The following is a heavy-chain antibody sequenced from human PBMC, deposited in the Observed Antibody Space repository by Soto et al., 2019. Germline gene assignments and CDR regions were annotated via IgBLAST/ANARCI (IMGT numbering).Heavy chain of an antibody. Sequence: PTLVNPTQTLTLTFTFSGFSLSTSGVGVGWIRQPPGKALEWLALIYWNDDKRYSPSLKSRLTITKDTSKNQVVLTMTNMDPVDTATYYCAHLTQQQLRSFSGFFDYWGQGTLVTVSS. CDR2: IYWNDDK. CDR3: AHLTQQQLRSFSGFFDY. J-gene: IGHJ4*02. D-gene: IGHD6-13*01. V-gene: IGHV2-5*01. CDR1: GFSLSTSGVG.